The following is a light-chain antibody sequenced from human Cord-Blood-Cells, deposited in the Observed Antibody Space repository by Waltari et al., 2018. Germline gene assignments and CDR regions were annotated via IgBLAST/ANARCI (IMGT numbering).Light chain of an antibody. V-gene: IGKV1-39*01. CDR3: QQSYSTPRT. CDR2: AAS. CDR1: QSISSY. Sequence: DIQMTQSPSSLYASVGDRVTITCRASQSISSYLNWYQQKPGKDPKLLIYAASSFQSGVPSRFSGSGSGTDFTLTISSLQPEDFATYYCQQSYSTPRTFGQGTKVEIK. J-gene: IGKJ1*01.